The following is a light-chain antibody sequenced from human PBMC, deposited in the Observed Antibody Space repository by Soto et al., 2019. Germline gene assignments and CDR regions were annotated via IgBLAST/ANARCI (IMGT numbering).Light chain of an antibody. CDR3: QQYFTSPWT. V-gene: IGKV4-1*01. Sequence: DIVMTQSPDSLAVSLGERATFNCKSSQSILDRSKNKYYLAWYQQKSGQPPKLLIYWSSLRESGVPGRFTGSGSVTDFTLTISSLQAEDVAVYYCQQYFTSPWTFGQGTKVEI. J-gene: IGKJ1*01. CDR2: WSS. CDR1: QSILDRSKNKYY.